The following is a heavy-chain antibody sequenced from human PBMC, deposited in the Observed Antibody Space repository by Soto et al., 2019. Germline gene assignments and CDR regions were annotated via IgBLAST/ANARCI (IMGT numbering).Heavy chain of an antibody. CDR2: INWNGGST. CDR1: GFTFDDYG. D-gene: IGHD3-22*01. CDR3: ARDLHDSSGPDY. Sequence: GSLRLSCAASGFTFDDYGMSWVRQAPGKGLEWVSGINWNGGSTGYADSVKGRFTISRDNAKNSLYLQMNSLRAEDTALYYCARDLHDSSGPDYWGQGTLVTVSS. J-gene: IGHJ4*02. V-gene: IGHV3-20*04.